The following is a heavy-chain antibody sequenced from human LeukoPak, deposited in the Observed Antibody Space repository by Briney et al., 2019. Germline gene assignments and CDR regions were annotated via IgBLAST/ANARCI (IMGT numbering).Heavy chain of an antibody. J-gene: IGHJ3*02. D-gene: IGHD3-22*01. CDR3: ARDHYYDSSGYRLSDAFDI. V-gene: IGHV1-46*01. CDR1: GYTFTSYY. Sequence: ASVKVSCKASGYTFTSYYMHWVRQAPGQGLEWMGIINPSGGSTSYAQKFQGRVTMTRDMSTSTVYMELSSLRSEDTAVYYCARDHYYDSSGYRLSDAFDIWGQGTMVTVSS. CDR2: INPSGGST.